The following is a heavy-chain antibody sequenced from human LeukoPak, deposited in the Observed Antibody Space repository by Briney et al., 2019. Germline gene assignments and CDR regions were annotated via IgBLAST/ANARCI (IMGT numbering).Heavy chain of an antibody. CDR2: IKQDGSEK. V-gene: IGHV3-7*03. Sequence: GGSLRLSCAASGFTFSSYWMSWVRQAPGKGLEWVANIKQDGSEKYYVDSVKGRFTISRDNAKNSLYLQMNSLRAEDTAVYYCARDQWQHWLAGFDYWGQGTLVTVSS. D-gene: IGHD6-19*01. J-gene: IGHJ4*02. CDR1: GFTFSSYW. CDR3: ARDQWQHWLAGFDY.